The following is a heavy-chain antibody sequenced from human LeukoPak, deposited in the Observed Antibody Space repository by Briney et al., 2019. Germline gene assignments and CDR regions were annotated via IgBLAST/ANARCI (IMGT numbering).Heavy chain of an antibody. Sequence: GGSLRLSCAVSGFTFSSYAMSWVRQAPGKGPEWVSGISGSGDSTYYADSVKGRFTISRDNSKNTLYLQMNSLRAEDTAVYYCAKKSYYYGSTGYYDYWGQGTLVTVSS. D-gene: IGHD3-22*01. V-gene: IGHV3-23*01. CDR3: AKKSYYYGSTGYYDY. CDR2: ISGSGDST. CDR1: GFTFSSYA. J-gene: IGHJ4*02.